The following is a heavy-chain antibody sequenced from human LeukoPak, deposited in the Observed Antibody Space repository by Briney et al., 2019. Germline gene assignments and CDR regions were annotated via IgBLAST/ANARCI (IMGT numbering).Heavy chain of an antibody. V-gene: IGHV4-59*01. CDR2: IYYSGST. D-gene: IGHD3-22*01. CDR3: ARVASSGYFNYFDY. CDR1: GGSISTYY. Sequence: SETLSLTCTVSGGSISTYYWSWIRQPPGKGLELIGYIYYSGSTNYNPSLKSRVTISVDTSKNQFSLKLSPVTAADTAVYYCARVASSGYFNYFDYWGQGTLVTVSS. J-gene: IGHJ4*02.